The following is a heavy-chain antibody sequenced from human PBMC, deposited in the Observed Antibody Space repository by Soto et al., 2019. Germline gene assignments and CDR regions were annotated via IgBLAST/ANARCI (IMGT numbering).Heavy chain of an antibody. J-gene: IGHJ6*02. CDR2: MNPNSGNT. CDR1: GYTFTSYD. V-gene: IGHV1-8*01. Sequence: VASVKVSCKASGYTFTSYDINWVRQATGQGLEWMGWMNPNSGNTGYAQKFQGRVTMTRNTSISTAYMELSSLRSEDTAVYYCARGPYSSSWYRNPVRDNQKNYYNDTVARGQGITV. D-gene: IGHD6-13*01. CDR3: ARGPYSSSWYRNPVRDNQKNYYNDTVA.